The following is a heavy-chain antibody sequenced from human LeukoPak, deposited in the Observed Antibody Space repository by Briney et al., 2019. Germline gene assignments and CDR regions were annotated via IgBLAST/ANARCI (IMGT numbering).Heavy chain of an antibody. D-gene: IGHD3-10*01. V-gene: IGHV3-33*06. CDR3: AKGKVRGALSYMDV. J-gene: IGHJ6*03. CDR2: IWYDGSNK. Sequence: PGGSLRLSCAASGFTFSSYGMHWVRQAPGKGLEWVAVIWYDGSNKYYADSVKGRFTISRDNSENTLYLQMNSLRAEDTAVYYCAKGKVRGALSYMDVWGKGTTVTVSS. CDR1: GFTFSSYG.